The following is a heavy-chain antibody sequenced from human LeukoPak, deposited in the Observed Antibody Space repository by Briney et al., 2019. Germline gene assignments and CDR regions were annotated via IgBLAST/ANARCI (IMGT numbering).Heavy chain of an antibody. D-gene: IGHD4-17*01. J-gene: IGHJ3*02. V-gene: IGHV4-4*07. CDR2: IYTSGST. CDR3: ARGRYGDYVGEDGFDI. CDR1: GGSISSYY. Sequence: SETLSLTCTVSGGSISSYYWSWIRQPAGKGLEWIGRIYTSGSTNYNPSLKSRVTMSVDTSTNQFSLKLRSVTAADTAVYYCARGRYGDYVGEDGFDIWGQGTMVTVSS.